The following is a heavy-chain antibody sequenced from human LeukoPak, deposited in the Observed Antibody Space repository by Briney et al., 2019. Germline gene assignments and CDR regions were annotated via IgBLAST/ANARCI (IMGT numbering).Heavy chain of an antibody. V-gene: IGHV3-21*01. J-gene: IGHJ6*03. CDR2: ISSSSSYI. CDR3: ARANWNDYYYYMDV. D-gene: IGHD1-1*01. CDR1: GFTFSSYS. Sequence: PGGSLRLSCAASGFTFSSYSMNWVRQAPGKGLEWVSSISSSSSYIYYADSVKGRFTISRDNAKNSLYLQMNSLRAEDTAVYYCARANWNDYYYYMDVWGKGTTVTVSS.